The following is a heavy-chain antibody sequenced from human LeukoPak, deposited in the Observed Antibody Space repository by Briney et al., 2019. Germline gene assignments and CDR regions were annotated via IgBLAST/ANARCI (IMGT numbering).Heavy chain of an antibody. V-gene: IGHV1-18*01. Sequence: ASVKVSCKASGYTFTSYGISWVRQAPGQGLEWMGWISAYNGNTNYAQKLQGRVTMTTDTSTSTAYMELRSLRSDDTAVYNCARDWVRYCSSTSCWSFDYWGQGTLVTVSS. CDR2: ISAYNGNT. CDR3: ARDWVRYCSSTSCWSFDY. CDR1: GYTFTSYG. D-gene: IGHD2-2*01. J-gene: IGHJ4*02.